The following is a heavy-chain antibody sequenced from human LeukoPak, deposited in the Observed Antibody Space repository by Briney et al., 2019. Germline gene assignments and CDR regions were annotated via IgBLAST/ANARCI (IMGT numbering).Heavy chain of an antibody. J-gene: IGHJ4*02. CDR3: ARGRGSGPYFDY. Sequence: GGSLRLSCAASGFTFSSYEVNWVRQAPGKGLEWVSYISSSGSTLYYADSVKGRFTISRDNAKNSLYLQMNSLRAEDTAVYYCARGRGSGPYFDYWGQGTLVTVSS. CDR1: GFTFSSYE. V-gene: IGHV3-48*03. CDR2: ISSSGSTL. D-gene: IGHD6-19*01.